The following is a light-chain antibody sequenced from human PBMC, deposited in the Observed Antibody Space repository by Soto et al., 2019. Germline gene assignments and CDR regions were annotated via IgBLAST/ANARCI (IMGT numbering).Light chain of an antibody. CDR2: DAS. V-gene: IGKV3-11*01. CDR3: HQRSNWPPWT. Sequence: ELVLTQSPATLSLSPGERATLSCRASQSVSSSLAWYQQKPGQAPRLIIYDASHWATGIPAMFSGSGSGTDFTRTISRLVPEDFAVYYCHQRSNWPPWTFGQGTKVEIK. CDR1: QSVSSS. J-gene: IGKJ1*01.